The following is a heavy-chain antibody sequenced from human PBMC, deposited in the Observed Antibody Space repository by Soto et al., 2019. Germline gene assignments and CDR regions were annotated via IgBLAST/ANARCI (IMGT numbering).Heavy chain of an antibody. Sequence: PGGSLRLSCAASGFTFSSYAMHWVRQAPGKGLEWVAVISYDGSNKYYADSVKGRFTISGDNSKNTLYLQMNSLRAEDTAVYYCARGQVDTAMGAIDYWGQGTLVTVSS. CDR2: ISYDGSNK. V-gene: IGHV3-30-3*01. CDR1: GFTFSSYA. CDR3: ARGQVDTAMGAIDY. J-gene: IGHJ4*02. D-gene: IGHD5-18*01.